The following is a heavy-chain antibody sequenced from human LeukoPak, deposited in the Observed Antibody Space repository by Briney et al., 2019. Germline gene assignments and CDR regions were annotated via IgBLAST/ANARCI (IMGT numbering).Heavy chain of an antibody. CDR3: ARGGYCSSTSCYLNDY. V-gene: IGHV3-33*01. Sequence: PGGSLRLSCAASGFTFSSYGMHWVRQAPGKGLEGVAVIWYDGSNKYYADSVKGRFTISRDNSKNTLYLQMNSLRAEDTAVYYCARGGYCSSTSCYLNDYWGQGTLVTVSS. J-gene: IGHJ4*02. D-gene: IGHD2-2*01. CDR1: GFTFSSYG. CDR2: IWYDGSNK.